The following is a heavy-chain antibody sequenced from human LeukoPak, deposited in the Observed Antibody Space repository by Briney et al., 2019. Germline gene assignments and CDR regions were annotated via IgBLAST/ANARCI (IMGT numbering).Heavy chain of an antibody. D-gene: IGHD6-19*01. V-gene: IGHV3-30-3*01. CDR3: ARWFTSGRGFFDY. Sequence: GRSLRLSCAASGFAFSSYAMHWVRQAPGKGLEWVAVMSNDGVNRFYAGSVKGRFTISRDNSKNTLFLQMNSLGPEDTAVYHCARWFTSGRGFFDYWGQGILVTVSS. CDR1: GFAFSSYA. CDR2: MSNDGVNR. J-gene: IGHJ4*02.